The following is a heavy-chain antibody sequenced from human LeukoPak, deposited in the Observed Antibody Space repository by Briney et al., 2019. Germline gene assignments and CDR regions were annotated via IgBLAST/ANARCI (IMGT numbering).Heavy chain of an antibody. J-gene: IGHJ4*02. D-gene: IGHD3-10*01. CDR1: GFNFDDYV. CDR2: INWNGGSR. V-gene: IGHV3-20*04. CDR3: AKLLGFGEPIGY. Sequence: GGSLRLSCAASGFNFDDYVMSWVRQAPGKGLEWVSGINWNGGSRGYADSVKGRFTISRDNAKNSLYLQMNSLRAEDTALYYCAKLLGFGEPIGYWGQGTLVTVSS.